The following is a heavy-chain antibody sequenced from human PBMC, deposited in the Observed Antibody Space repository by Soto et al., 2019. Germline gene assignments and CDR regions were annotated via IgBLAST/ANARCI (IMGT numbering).Heavy chain of an antibody. J-gene: IGHJ6*02. CDR2: ISGSGGST. CDR3: AKEILWFGESGGGVDV. V-gene: IGHV3-23*01. D-gene: IGHD3-10*01. CDR1: GFTFSSYA. Sequence: GGSLRLSCAASGFTFSSYAMSWVRQAPGKGLEWVSAISGSGGSTYYADSVKGRFTISRDNFKNTLYLQMNSLRAEDTAVYYCAKEILWFGESGGGVDVWGQGTTVTVSS.